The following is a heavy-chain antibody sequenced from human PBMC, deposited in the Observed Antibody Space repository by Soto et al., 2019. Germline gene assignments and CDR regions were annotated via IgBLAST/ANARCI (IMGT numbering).Heavy chain of an antibody. J-gene: IGHJ3*02. CDR2: IKSKTDGGTT. Sequence: GGSLRLSCAASGFTFSNAWMSWVRQAPGKGLEWVGRIKSKTDGGTTDYAAPVKGRFTISRDDSKNTLYLQMNSLKTEDTAVYYCTPDTLGFGELLSDAFDIWGQGTMVTVSS. CDR1: GFTFSNAW. D-gene: IGHD3-10*01. V-gene: IGHV3-15*01. CDR3: TPDTLGFGELLSDAFDI.